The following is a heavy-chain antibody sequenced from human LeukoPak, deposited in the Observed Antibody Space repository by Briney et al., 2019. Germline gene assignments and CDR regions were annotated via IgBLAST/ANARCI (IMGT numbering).Heavy chain of an antibody. CDR1: GFSFSNYA. J-gene: IGHJ6*04. D-gene: IGHD2-15*01. Sequence: GGSLSLSCSASGFSFSNYAMYWVRQAPGRGLEWVANMKQGGSEKYYVDSVKGRFTISRDNAKNSLYLQMNSLRAEDTAVYYCARDFGLRCSGGTCYSVYYYGMDVWGKGTTVTVSS. CDR3: ARDFGLRCSGGTCYSVYYYGMDV. V-gene: IGHV3-7*01. CDR2: MKQGGSEK.